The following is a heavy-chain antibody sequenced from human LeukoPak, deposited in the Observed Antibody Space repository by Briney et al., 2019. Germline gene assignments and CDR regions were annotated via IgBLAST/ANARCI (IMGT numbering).Heavy chain of an antibody. CDR2: IHHSGTT. Sequence: SQTLSLTCSVSGGSISSGIYFWSWIRQRPGKGLEWVGYIHHSGTTFYNPSLQSRGTISMDTSNNEFSLRLSAVTDADTAVYYCVRYCSSTKCPFDYWGQGTLVTVSS. J-gene: IGHJ4*02. CDR1: GGSISSGIYF. V-gene: IGHV4-31*03. CDR3: VRYCSSTKCPFDY. D-gene: IGHD2-2*01.